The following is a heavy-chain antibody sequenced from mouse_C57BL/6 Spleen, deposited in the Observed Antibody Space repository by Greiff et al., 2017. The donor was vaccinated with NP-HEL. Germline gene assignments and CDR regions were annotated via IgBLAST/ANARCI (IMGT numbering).Heavy chain of an antibody. Sequence: VQLVESGAELAKPGASVKLSCKASGYTFTSYWMHWVKQRPGQGLEWIGYINPSSGYTKYNQKFKDKATLTADKSSSTAYMQLSSLTYEDSAVYYCARGYSNYENAMDYWGQGTSVTVSS. D-gene: IGHD2-5*01. V-gene: IGHV1-7*01. CDR2: INPSSGYT. CDR3: ARGYSNYENAMDY. J-gene: IGHJ4*01. CDR1: GYTFTSYW.